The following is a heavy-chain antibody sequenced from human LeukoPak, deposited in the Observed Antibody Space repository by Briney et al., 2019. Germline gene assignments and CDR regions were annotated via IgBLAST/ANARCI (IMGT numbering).Heavy chain of an antibody. CDR2: IHYRGYT. CDR1: GFSSSNNY. CDR3: ARDVEGATIGHYFDF. J-gene: IGHJ4*02. D-gene: IGHD5-12*01. V-gene: IGHV4-59*01. Sequence: SETLSLTCSVSGFSSSNNYWSWIRQSPGKGLEWIGYIHYRGYTYYSPHLESRVTISVDTSQNRFSLRLISVTAADTAIYYCARDVEGATIGHYFDFWGQGILVIVSS.